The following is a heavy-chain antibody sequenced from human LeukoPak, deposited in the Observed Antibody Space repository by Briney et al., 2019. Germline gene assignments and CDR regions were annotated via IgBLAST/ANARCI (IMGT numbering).Heavy chain of an antibody. CDR1: GGSIKRSDYY. CDR2: IYYSGTT. Sequence: KPSEPLSLTCALSGGSIKRSDYYWAWPRQSGGKGVEWIGTIYYSGTTKYNTYVKSTIKTSIDTINMHFSLSLASVTASDTGLYFCARQANRSPFDLWGQGILVTVSS. D-gene: IGHD3-9*01. J-gene: IGHJ4*02. V-gene: IGHV4-39*01. CDR3: ARQANRSPFDL.